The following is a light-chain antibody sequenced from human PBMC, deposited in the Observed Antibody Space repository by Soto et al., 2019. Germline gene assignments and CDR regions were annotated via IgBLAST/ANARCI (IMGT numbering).Light chain of an antibody. Sequence: QSALTRPPSASGSPGQSVTISCTGTSSDVGAYKYVSWYQQYPGKAPKLMIYEVSKRPSGVPDRFSGSKSGNTASLTVSGLQAEYEANNYFTSYVGSNIWVFGRGTKLTVL. CDR2: EVS. CDR3: TSYVGSNIWV. V-gene: IGLV2-8*01. J-gene: IGLJ3*02. CDR1: SSDVGAYKY.